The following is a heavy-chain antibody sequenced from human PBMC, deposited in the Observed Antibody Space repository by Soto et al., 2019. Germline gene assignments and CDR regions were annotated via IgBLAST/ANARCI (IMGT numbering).Heavy chain of an antibody. D-gene: IGHD3-3*01. V-gene: IGHV1-8*01. J-gene: IGHJ4*02. CDR1: GYTFTSYD. CDR3: ARGGITIFGVVIILAYFDY. CDR2: MNPNSGNT. Sequence: ASVKVSCKASGYTFTSYDINWVRQATGQGLEWMGWMNPNSGNTGYAQKFQGRVTMTRNTSTSTVYMELSSLRSEDTAVYYCARGGITIFGVVIILAYFDYWGQGTLVTVSS.